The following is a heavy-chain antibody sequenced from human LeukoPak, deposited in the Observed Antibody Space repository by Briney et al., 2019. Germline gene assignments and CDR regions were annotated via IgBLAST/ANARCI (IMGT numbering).Heavy chain of an antibody. V-gene: IGHV3-66*01. CDR3: AKDGCTNGVYAPGFFDY. CDR2: IYSGGST. D-gene: IGHD2-8*01. J-gene: IGHJ4*02. CDR1: GFTVSSNY. Sequence: GGSLRLSCAASGFTVSSNYMSWVRQAPGKGLEWVSVIYSGGSTYYADSVKGRFTISRDNSKNTLYLQMNSLRAEDTAVYYCAKDGCTNGVYAPGFFDYWGQGTLLTVSS.